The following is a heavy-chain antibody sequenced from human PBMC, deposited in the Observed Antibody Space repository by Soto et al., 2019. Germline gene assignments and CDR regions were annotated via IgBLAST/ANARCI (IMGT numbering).Heavy chain of an antibody. J-gene: IGHJ6*02. CDR1: GFTFSNAW. Sequence: GGSLRLSCAASGFTFSNAWMSWVRQAPGKGLEWVGRIKSKTDGGTTDYAAPVKGRFTISRGDSKNTLYLQMNSLKTEDTAVYYCTTYYDFWSGYYKSYVYYGMDVWGQGTTVTVSS. CDR3: TTYYDFWSGYYKSYVYYGMDV. CDR2: IKSKTDGGTT. D-gene: IGHD3-3*01. V-gene: IGHV3-15*01.